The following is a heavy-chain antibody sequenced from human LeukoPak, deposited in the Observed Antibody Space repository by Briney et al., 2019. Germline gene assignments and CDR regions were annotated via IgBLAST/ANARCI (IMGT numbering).Heavy chain of an antibody. CDR3: ARGTGYLLLDY. CDR1: GFTFSSYW. Sequence: GGSLRLSCAASGFTFSSYWMHWVRQAPGKGLVWVSRINSDGGSTTYADSVKGRFTISRDNAKNTLYLQMNSLRVEDTAVYYCARGTGYLLLDYWGQGTLVTFSS. V-gene: IGHV3-74*01. CDR2: INSDGGST. J-gene: IGHJ4*02. D-gene: IGHD3/OR15-3a*01.